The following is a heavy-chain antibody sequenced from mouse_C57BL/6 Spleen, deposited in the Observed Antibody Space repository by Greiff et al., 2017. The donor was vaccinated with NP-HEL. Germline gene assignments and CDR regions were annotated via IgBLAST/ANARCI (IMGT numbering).Heavy chain of an antibody. J-gene: IGHJ4*01. CDR2: IYPGDGDT. D-gene: IGHD1-1*01. Sequence: QVQLQQSGAELVKPGASVKISCKASGYAFSSYWMNWVKQRPGKGLEWIGQIYPGDGDTNYNGKFKGKATLTADKSSSTAYMQLSSLTSEDAAVYFCARYGSSYDYAMDYWGQGTSVTVSS. CDR1: GYAFSSYW. CDR3: ARYGSSYDYAMDY. V-gene: IGHV1-80*01.